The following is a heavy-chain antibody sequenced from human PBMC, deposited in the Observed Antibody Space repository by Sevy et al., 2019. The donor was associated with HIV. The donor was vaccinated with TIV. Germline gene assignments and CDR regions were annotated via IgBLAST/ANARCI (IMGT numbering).Heavy chain of an antibody. CDR1: GFTFSSYS. CDR2: ISSRSSTI. V-gene: IGHV3-48*02. D-gene: IGHD6-6*01. Sequence: GGSLRLSCAASGFTFSSYSMNWVRQAPGKGLEWVSYISSRSSTIYYADSVKGRFTISRDNAKNSLYLQMNSLRDEDTAVYYCARSSIWGAARPFDYWGQGTLVTVSS. CDR3: ARSSIWGAARPFDY. J-gene: IGHJ4*02.